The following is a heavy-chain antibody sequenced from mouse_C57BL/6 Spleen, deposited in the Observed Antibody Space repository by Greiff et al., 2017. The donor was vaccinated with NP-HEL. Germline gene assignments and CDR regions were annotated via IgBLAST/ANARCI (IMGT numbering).Heavy chain of an antibody. D-gene: IGHD1-1*01. CDR2: IYPGDGDT. CDR3: ASTTVANYYAMDY. CDR1: GYAFSSSW. J-gene: IGHJ4*01. V-gene: IGHV1-82*01. Sequence: VQLQQSGPELVKPGASVKISCKASGYAFSSSWMNWVKQRPGKGLEWIGRIYPGDGDTNYNGKFKGKATLTADKSSSTAYMQLSSLTSEDSAVYLCASTTVANYYAMDYWGQGTSVTVSS.